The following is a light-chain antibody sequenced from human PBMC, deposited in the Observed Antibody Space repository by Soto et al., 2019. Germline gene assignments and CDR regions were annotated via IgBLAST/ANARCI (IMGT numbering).Light chain of an antibody. V-gene: IGLV2-14*01. J-gene: IGLJ3*02. CDR2: EVS. CDR1: SSDIGGYKY. CDR3: TSYSRYRVLV. Sequence: GASSDIGGYKYVSWDQQHPGKAPKLIIFEVSNRPSGASDRFSGSNCGNTASLTISGLLAEDEADYYCTSYSRYRVLVFGGGTK.